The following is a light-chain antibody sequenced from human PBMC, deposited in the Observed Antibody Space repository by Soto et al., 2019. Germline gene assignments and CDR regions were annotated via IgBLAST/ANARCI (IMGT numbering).Light chain of an antibody. CDR3: QQYGTSRT. Sequence: DIVMTQSPATLSVSPGEGATLSCRASQSVSSNLAWYQQKRGQAPRLLIYGASTRATGIPARFSGSGSGTEFTLTISNLESEDFAVYYCQQYGTSRTFGQGTKVDIK. CDR1: QSVSSN. CDR2: GAS. V-gene: IGKV3-15*01. J-gene: IGKJ1*01.